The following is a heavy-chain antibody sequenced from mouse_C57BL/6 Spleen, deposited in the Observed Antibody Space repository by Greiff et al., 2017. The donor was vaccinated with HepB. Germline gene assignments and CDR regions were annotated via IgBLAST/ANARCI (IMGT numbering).Heavy chain of an antibody. Sequence: VQLQQSGAELVKPGASVKISCKASGYAFSSYWMNWVKQRPGKGLEWIGQIYPGDGDTNYNGKFKGKATLTADKSSSTAYMQLSSLTSEDSAVYFVARNYYGSSPYYFDYWGQGTTLTVSS. V-gene: IGHV1-80*01. CDR2: IYPGDGDT. CDR1: GYAFSSYW. CDR3: ARNYYGSSPYYFDY. D-gene: IGHD1-1*01. J-gene: IGHJ2*01.